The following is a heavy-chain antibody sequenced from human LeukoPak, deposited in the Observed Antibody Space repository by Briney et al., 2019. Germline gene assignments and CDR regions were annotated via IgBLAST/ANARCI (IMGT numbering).Heavy chain of an antibody. J-gene: IGHJ6*02. Sequence: ASVKVSCKASGGTFSSYAISWVRQAPGQGLEWMGWISAYNGNTNYAQKLQGRVTMTTDTSTSTAYMELRSLRSDDTAVYYCARDGRHDFWSGYLYYYYGMDVWGQGTTVTVSS. D-gene: IGHD3-3*01. CDR3: ARDGRHDFWSGYLYYYYGMDV. V-gene: IGHV1-18*01. CDR2: ISAYNGNT. CDR1: GGTFSSYA.